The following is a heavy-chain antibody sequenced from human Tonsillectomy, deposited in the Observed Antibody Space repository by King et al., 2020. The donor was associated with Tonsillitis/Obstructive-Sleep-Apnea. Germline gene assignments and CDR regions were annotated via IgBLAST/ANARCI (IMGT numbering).Heavy chain of an antibody. CDR1: GGSISSSTYY. J-gene: IGHJ5*02. CDR3: ARQYCSIISCKISRAAFDT. CDR2: IYYSGST. V-gene: IGHV4-39*01. Sequence: QLQESGPGLVKPSENLSLSCSVSGGSISSSTYYWGWIRQPPGKGLEWIGNIYYSGSTYYNPSLKSRVTISVATSKNQFSLSLSSVTAADTAVYSCARQYCSIISCKISRAAFDTWGQGTLVTVSS. D-gene: IGHD2-2*01.